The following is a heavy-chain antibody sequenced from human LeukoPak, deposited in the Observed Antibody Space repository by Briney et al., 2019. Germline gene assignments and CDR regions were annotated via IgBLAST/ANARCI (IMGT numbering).Heavy chain of an antibody. D-gene: IGHD3-10*01. CDR1: GGSISSGSYY. V-gene: IGHV4-61*02. CDR3: ARGTTMVRGVILDY. J-gene: IGHJ4*02. Sequence: PSETLSLTCTVSGGSISSGSYYWSWIRQPAGKGLEWIRRIYTSGSTNYNPSLKSRVTISVDTSKNQFSLKLSSVTAADTAVYYCARGTTMVRGVILDYRGQGTLVTVSS. CDR2: IYTSGST.